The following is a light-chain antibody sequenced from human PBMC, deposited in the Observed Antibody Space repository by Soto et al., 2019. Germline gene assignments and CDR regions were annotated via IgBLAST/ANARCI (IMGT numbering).Light chain of an antibody. J-gene: IGLJ3*02. CDR3: SSYAASNNFYFV. CDR1: SSDVGGYNY. V-gene: IGLV2-8*01. CDR2: EVT. Sequence: QSVLTQPPSASGSPGQSVTISCTGTSSDVGGYNYVSWYQQYPGSAPKLMIYEVTKRPSGVPDRFPGSKSVNTAALTVSGLQAEDEADYYCSSYAASNNFYFVFGGGTKLTVL.